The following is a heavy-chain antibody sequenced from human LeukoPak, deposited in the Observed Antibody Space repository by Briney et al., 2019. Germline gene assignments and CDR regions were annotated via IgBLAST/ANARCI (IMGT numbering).Heavy chain of an antibody. CDR2: ISAYNGNT. CDR3: ARAREPYYDSSGIPYYFDY. D-gene: IGHD3-22*01. J-gene: IGHJ4*02. CDR1: GYTFTSYG. V-gene: IGHV1-18*01. Sequence: GASVKVSCKASGYTFTSYGISWVRQAPGQGLEWMGWISAYNGNTNYAQKLQGRVTMTTDTSTSTAYMELRSLRSDDTAVYYCARAREPYYDSSGIPYYFDYWGQGTLVTVSS.